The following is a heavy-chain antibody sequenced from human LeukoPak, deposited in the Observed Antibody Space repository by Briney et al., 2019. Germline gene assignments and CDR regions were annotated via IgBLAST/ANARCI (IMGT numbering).Heavy chain of an antibody. D-gene: IGHD5-12*01. CDR2: IVGSGRNT. J-gene: IGHJ4*02. CDR1: GFTLSINA. Sequence: GGSPRLSCAASGFTLSINAMSWVRQAPGKGLEWVSAIVGSGRNTYYADSVKGRFTISRDNSKDTLYLQMNSLRAEDTAVYHCAKEGGYDGVDWWGQGTLVTVSS. CDR3: AKEGGYDGVDW. V-gene: IGHV3-23*01.